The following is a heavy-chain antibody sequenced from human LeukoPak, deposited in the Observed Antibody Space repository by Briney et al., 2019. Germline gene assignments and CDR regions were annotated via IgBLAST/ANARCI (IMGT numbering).Heavy chain of an antibody. CDR3: ATVGANKDY. CDR1: GGSFSGYY. CDR2: IYYSGST. J-gene: IGHJ4*02. D-gene: IGHD1/OR15-1a*01. V-gene: IGHV4-59*01. Sequence: SETLSLTCAVYGGSFSGYYWSWIRQPPGKGLEWIGYIYYSGSTNYNPSLKSRVTISVDTSKNQFSLKLSSVTAADTAVYYCATVGANKDYWGQGTLVTVSS.